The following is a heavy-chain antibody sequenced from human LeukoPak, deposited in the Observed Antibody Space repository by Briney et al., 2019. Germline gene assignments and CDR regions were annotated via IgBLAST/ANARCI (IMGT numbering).Heavy chain of an antibody. CDR2: IKHDGSEK. J-gene: IGHJ4*02. D-gene: IGHD3-3*01. CDR3: ATDRGWRTSGYYLYYFEY. Sequence: GGSLRLSCAASGFIFTNYYMSWVRQAPGKGLEWVASIKHDGSEKYYVDSVRGRFTISRDNTMNSLYLQMSSLRAEDTAVYYCATDRGWRTSGYYLYYFEYWGQGTLVTYSS. V-gene: IGHV3-7*01. CDR1: GFIFTNYY.